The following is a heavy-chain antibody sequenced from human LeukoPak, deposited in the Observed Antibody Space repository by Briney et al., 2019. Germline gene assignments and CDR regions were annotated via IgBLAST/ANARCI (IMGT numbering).Heavy chain of an antibody. D-gene: IGHD2-8*01. J-gene: IGHJ5*02. Sequence: GRSLRLSCAASGFTFSIYTMHWVRQAPGKGLEWVAVISHDETIEYYADSVKGRFTISRDNSKNSVFLQMNSLRAEDTAMYYCAREPKTNSVYNWLDPWGQGTQVTVSS. CDR1: GFTFSIYT. CDR3: AREPKTNSVYNWLDP. CDR2: ISHDETIE. V-gene: IGHV3-30-3*01.